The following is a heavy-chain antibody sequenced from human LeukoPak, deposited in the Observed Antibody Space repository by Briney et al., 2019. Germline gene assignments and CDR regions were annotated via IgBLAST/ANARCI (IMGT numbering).Heavy chain of an antibody. Sequence: GGSLRLSCAASGFTFSSYGMHWVRQAPGKGLEWVAVISYDGSDKYSADSVKGRFTISRDNSKNTLYLQMNSLRADDTAVYYCARVGYNYDLGNAFDIWGQGTVVTVSS. CDR1: GFTFSSYG. CDR3: ARVGYNYDLGNAFDI. J-gene: IGHJ3*02. CDR2: ISYDGSDK. V-gene: IGHV3-30*03. D-gene: IGHD1-20*01.